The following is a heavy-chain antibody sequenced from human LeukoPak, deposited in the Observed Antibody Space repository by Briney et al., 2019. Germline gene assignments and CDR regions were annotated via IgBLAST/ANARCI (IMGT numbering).Heavy chain of an antibody. Sequence: GGYLRLSCAASGFTFSSYWMHWVRQAPGKGLVWVSRINTDGSNTNYADSVKGRFTISRDNAKNTLYLQMSSLRAEDTAVYYCARDFLHLGGWGQGTMVTVSS. J-gene: IGHJ3*01. CDR2: INTDGSNT. V-gene: IGHV3-74*01. D-gene: IGHD3-16*01. CDR1: GFTFSSYW. CDR3: ARDFLHLGG.